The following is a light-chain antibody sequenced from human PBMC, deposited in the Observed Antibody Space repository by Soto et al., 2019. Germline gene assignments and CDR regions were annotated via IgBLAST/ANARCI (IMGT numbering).Light chain of an antibody. CDR1: SSDVGGYNY. Sequence: QSALTQPPSASGSPGQSVTISCTGTSSDVGGYNYVSWYQQHPGKAPKLVIYEVSKRPSGVPDRFSGSKSGNTAFLTVSCLQAEDEADYYCSSYAGSNNLVFGGGTKLTVL. J-gene: IGLJ2*01. CDR3: SSYAGSNNLV. V-gene: IGLV2-8*01. CDR2: EVS.